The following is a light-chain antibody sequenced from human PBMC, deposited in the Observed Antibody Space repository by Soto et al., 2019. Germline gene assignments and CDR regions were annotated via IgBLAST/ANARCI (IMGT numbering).Light chain of an antibody. Sequence: DIQMTQSPSTLSASVRDRVTITCWASQSLDTCLAWYQQKPGKAPTLLIYKASNLANGVPSRFNGSGSGTEFTLTISSLQPDDFATYYCQQYNDFSPLSFGQGTKVDIK. CDR1: QSLDTC. J-gene: IGKJ2*01. V-gene: IGKV1-5*03. CDR3: QQYNDFSPLS. CDR2: KAS.